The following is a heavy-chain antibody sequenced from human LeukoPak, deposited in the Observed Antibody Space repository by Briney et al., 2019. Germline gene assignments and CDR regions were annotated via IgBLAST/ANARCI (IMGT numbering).Heavy chain of an antibody. D-gene: IGHD6-6*01. CDR1: GFTVSSNF. Sequence: GGSLGLSCAASGFTVSSNFMNWVRQAPGKGLEWVSLIYSGGATYYADSVKGRFTISRDNSKNTLYLQMNSLRAEDTAVYYCATRGRSSSGHGFSLDCWGQGALVTVSS. V-gene: IGHV3-66*01. CDR3: ATRGRSSSGHGFSLDC. CDR2: IYSGGAT. J-gene: IGHJ4*02.